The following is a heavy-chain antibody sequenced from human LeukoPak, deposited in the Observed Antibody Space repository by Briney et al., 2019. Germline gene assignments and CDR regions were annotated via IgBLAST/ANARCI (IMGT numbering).Heavy chain of an antibody. CDR2: ISGSGGST. CDR1: GFTFSSYA. Sequence: GGSLRLSCAASGFTFSSYAMSWVRQAPGKGLEWVSAISGSGGSTYYADSVKGRFTISRDNSKNTLYLQMNSLRTDDTAVYYCTKTLGTTLIAVFDYWGQGTLVTVSS. V-gene: IGHV3-23*01. J-gene: IGHJ4*02. D-gene: IGHD1-7*01. CDR3: TKTLGTTLIAVFDY.